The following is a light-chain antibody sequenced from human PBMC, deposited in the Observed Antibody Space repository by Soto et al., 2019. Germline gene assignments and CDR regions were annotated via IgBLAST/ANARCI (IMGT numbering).Light chain of an antibody. CDR2: GAS. Sequence: DIVMTQSPATLSVSPGERATLSCRASQSVSSNLAWYQQKPGQAPRLLIYGASTRATGIAARFSGSGSGTEFTLTISSLQSEDFAVYYCQQYNNWLSWTFGQGTKVDIK. J-gene: IGKJ1*01. V-gene: IGKV3-15*01. CDR3: QQYNNWLSWT. CDR1: QSVSSN.